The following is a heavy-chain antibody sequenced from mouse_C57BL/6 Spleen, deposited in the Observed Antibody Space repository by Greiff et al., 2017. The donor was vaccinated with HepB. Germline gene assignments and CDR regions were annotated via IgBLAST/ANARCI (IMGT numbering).Heavy chain of an antibody. V-gene: IGHV14-4*01. CDR3: TTGDDLDD. J-gene: IGHJ2*01. CDR2: IDPENGDT. Sequence: EVQRVESGAELVRPGASVKLSCTASGFNIKDDYMHWVKQRPEQGLEWIGWIDPENGDTEYASKFQGKATITADTSSNTAYLQLSSLTSEDTAVYDCTTGDDLDDWGQGTTLTVSS. CDR1: GFNIKDDY.